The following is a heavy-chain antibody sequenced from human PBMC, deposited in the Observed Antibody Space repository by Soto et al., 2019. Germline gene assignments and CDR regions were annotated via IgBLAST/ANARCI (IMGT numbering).Heavy chain of an antibody. J-gene: IGHJ6*02. V-gene: IGHV3-23*01. CDR2: IGGSGGST. CDR1: GFTFSSYA. CDR3: AKAGYYYYYGMDV. Sequence: GGSLRLSCAASGFTFSSYAMSWVRQAPGKGLEWVSAIGGSGGSTYYADSVKGRFTISRDNSKNTLYLQMNSLRAEDTAVYFCAKAGYYYYYGMDVWGQGTTVTVSS.